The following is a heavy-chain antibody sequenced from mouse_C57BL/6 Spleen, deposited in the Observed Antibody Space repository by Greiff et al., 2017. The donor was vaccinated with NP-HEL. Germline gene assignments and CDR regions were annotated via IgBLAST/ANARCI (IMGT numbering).Heavy chain of an antibody. D-gene: IGHD1-1*01. CDR2: IDPSDSYT. V-gene: IGHV1-69*01. J-gene: IGHJ1*03. Sequence: QVQLQQPGAELVMPGASVKLSCKASGYTFTSYWMHWVKQRPGQGLEWIGEIDPSDSYTNYNQKFKGKSTLTLDKSSSTAYMQLSSLTSEDSAVYYCARNYGSSRALHWCFDVWGTGTTVTVSS. CDR1: GYTFTSYW. CDR3: ARNYGSSRALHWCFDV.